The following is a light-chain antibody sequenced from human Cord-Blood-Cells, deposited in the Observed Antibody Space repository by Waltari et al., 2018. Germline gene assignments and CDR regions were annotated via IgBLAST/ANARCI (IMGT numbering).Light chain of an antibody. Sequence: DIVTAKSSLHMPDTPGERAPIYWPSTPSLPHRNGSNYLDWYLQKPGQAPQLLIYLGSNRATGVPARFSGSGSGTDFTLNISRVEAEDVGVYYCMQPLKTPPYTFGQGTKLEIK. CDR2: LGS. V-gene: IGKV2-28*01. CDR1: PSLPHRNGSNY. CDR3: MQPLKTPPYT. J-gene: IGKJ2*01.